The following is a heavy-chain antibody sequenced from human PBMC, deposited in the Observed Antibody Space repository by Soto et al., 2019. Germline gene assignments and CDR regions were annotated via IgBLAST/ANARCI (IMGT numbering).Heavy chain of an antibody. CDR1: GFSFSNYG. J-gene: IGHJ3*01. D-gene: IGHD3-22*01. CDR3: VKAQERSAQYFAVVITAFDF. Sequence: QVHLVESGGGVVQPGRSLRLSCEGSGFSFSNYGIHWVRQAPGKGLEWVAVISHDGNSHHLADSVRSRFTISRDNSKNTVFLHMTSLRREDSAVYHCVKAQERSAQYFAVVITAFDFWGQGTMVTVSS. CDR2: ISHDGNSH. V-gene: IGHV3-30*18.